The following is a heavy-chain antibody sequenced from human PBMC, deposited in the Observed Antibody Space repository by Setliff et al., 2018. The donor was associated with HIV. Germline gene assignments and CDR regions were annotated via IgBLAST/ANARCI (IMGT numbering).Heavy chain of an antibody. CDR2: ISPDSDKA. V-gene: IGHV1-18*01. Sequence: ASVKVSCKTSGYIINYYGLSWVRQAPGQGPEWMGWISPDSDKAEYAEKFQGRITMTTDTLTRTALMELRSLRSDDTAVYYCARRLHVGYSSGWYWAAFDVWGQGTMVTVSS. D-gene: IGHD6-19*01. J-gene: IGHJ3*01. CDR1: GYIINYYG. CDR3: ARRLHVGYSSGWYWAAFDV.